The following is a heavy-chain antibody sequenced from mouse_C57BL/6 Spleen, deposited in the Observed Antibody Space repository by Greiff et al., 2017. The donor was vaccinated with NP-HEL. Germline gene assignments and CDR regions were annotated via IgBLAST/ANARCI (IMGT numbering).Heavy chain of an antibody. J-gene: IGHJ3*01. V-gene: IGHV1-52*01. CDR3: ARSDGTPFAY. Sequence: QVQLQQPGAELVRPGSSVKLSCKASGYTFTSYWMHWVKQRPIQGLEWIGNIDPSDSETHYNQKFKDKATLTVDKSSSTAYMQLSRLTSEDSAVYYCARSDGTPFAYWGQGTLVTVSA. D-gene: IGHD1-1*01. CDR1: GYTFTSYW. CDR2: IDPSDSET.